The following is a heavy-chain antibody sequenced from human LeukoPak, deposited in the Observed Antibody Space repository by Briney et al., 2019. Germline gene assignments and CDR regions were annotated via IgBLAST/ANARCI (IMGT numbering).Heavy chain of an antibody. CDR2: ISGCGGST. D-gene: IGHD3-16*02. CDR1: GFTFSSYA. V-gene: IGHV3-23*01. CDR3: AKGRGYIFDY. Sequence: GGSLRLSCAASGFTFSSYAMSWVRKAPGEGLEWVSAISGCGGSTYYADPVKGRFTISREHSKNTLYPQEHSLSTADKAAYYFAKGRGYIFDYCGQGSLVTDSS. J-gene: IGHJ4*02.